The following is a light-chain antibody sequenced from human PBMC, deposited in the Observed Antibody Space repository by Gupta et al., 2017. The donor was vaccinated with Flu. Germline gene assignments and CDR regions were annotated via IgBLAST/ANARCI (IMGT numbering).Light chain of an antibody. CDR2: DDS. Sequence: SYVLTQPPSVSGAPGQTARITCGGNKIESKSVHWYQQKAGQAPVLVVYDDSARPSGIPERFSGSNSGNTATLAISRVEAGDEADYYCQVWDSNSDPVFGGGTKLTVL. CDR3: QVWDSNSDPV. V-gene: IGLV3-21*02. J-gene: IGLJ2*01. CDR1: KIESKS.